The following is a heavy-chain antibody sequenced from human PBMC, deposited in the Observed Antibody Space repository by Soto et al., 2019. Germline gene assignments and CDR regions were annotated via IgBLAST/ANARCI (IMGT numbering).Heavy chain of an antibody. V-gene: IGHV4-59*01. CDR1: GASISSSY. J-gene: IGHJ3*02. CDR2: VYYSGST. D-gene: IGHD3-22*01. Sequence: SETLSLTCTVSGASISSSYWSWIRQSPGKGLEWIGYVYYSGSTNYNPSLKSRVTISVDTSKNQFSLKLSSVAAADTAVYYCARGYYDSSGQSNTFDIWGQGTMVTVSS. CDR3: ARGYYDSSGQSNTFDI.